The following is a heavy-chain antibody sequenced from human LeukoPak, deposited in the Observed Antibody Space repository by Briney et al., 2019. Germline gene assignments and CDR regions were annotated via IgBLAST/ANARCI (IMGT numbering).Heavy chain of an antibody. D-gene: IGHD5-12*01. Sequence: ASVKVSCKASGYTFTSYDINWVRQATGQGLEWMGWMNPNSGNTGYAQKFQGRVTMTRNTSISTAYMELSSLRSEDTAVYYCARARVATITIDYWGQGTLVTVSP. CDR3: ARARVATITIDY. J-gene: IGHJ4*02. CDR1: GYTFTSYD. V-gene: IGHV1-8*01. CDR2: MNPNSGNT.